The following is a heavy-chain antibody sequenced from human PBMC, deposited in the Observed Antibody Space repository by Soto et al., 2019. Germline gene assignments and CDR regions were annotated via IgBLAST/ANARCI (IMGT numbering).Heavy chain of an antibody. D-gene: IGHD6-19*01. V-gene: IGHV4-59*01. CDR1: GGSISSYY. CDR3: ARGGGGIAVVNEFDP. CDR2: IYYSGST. J-gene: IGHJ5*02. Sequence: PSETLSLTCTVSGGSISSYYWSWIRQPPGKGLEWIGYIYYSGSTNYNPSLKSRVTISVDTSKNQFSLKLSSVTAADTAVYYCARGGGGIAVVNEFDPWGQGTLVTVSS.